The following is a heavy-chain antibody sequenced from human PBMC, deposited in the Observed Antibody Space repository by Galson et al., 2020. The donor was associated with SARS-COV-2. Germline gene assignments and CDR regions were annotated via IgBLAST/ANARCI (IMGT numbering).Heavy chain of an antibody. CDR3: AKDRWTTVVRSFDY. CDR1: GFTFSSYA. J-gene: IGHJ4*02. V-gene: IGHV3-23*01. Sequence: PGGSLRLSCAASGFTFSSYAMSWVRQAPGKGLEWVSGISASGGVTYYADSVKGRFTISRDNSKNTLSLQMSSLRAEDTAVYYCAKDRWTTVVRSFDYWGQGTLVTVSS. CDR2: ISASGGVT. D-gene: IGHD4-17*01.